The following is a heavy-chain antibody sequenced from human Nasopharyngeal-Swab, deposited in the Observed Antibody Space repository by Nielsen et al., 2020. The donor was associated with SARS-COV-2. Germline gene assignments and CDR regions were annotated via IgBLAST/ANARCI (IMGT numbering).Heavy chain of an antibody. CDR2: IKYDESEK. Sequence: GESLKISCAASGFTFSNYRMSWVRQAPGKGLEWVANIKYDESEKYYVASVKGRFTIPRDNAKNSLYLQMNSLRVEDTAVYYCQRVQTSHYYGLDVWGQGTTVTFSS. CDR1: GFTFSNYR. D-gene: IGHD6-6*01. CDR3: QRVQTSHYYGLDV. J-gene: IGHJ6*02. V-gene: IGHV3-7*05.